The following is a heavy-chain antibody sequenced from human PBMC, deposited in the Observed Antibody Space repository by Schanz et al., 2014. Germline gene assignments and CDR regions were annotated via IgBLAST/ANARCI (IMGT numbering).Heavy chain of an antibody. CDR1: GFTFSTYA. J-gene: IGHJ3*01. CDR2: LSASGGHT. Sequence: EVQLLESGGGLVQPGGSLRLSCAASGFTFSTYAMSWIRQAPGQGLEWVSGLSASGGHTYYADSVKGRFTISRVTSKNTVDLEMNNVRVDDTAVDYCAKGVGGGLLLGATFDDWGQGTMGTVTS. D-gene: IGHD3-16*01. V-gene: IGHV3-23*01. CDR3: AKGVGGGLLLGATFDD.